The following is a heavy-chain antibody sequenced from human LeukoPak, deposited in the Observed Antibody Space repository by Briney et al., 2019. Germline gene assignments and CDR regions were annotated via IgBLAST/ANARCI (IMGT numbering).Heavy chain of an antibody. D-gene: IGHD3-10*01. Sequence: ASVKVSCKASGYTFTSYYMHWVRQAPGQGFEWMGIINPSGGSTSYAQKFQGRVTMTRDTSTSTVYMELRSLRSEDTAVYYCARDHEYYYGSGSYYPGGCDYWGQGTLVTVSS. V-gene: IGHV1-46*01. CDR1: GYTFTSYY. CDR2: INPSGGST. J-gene: IGHJ4*02. CDR3: ARDHEYYYGSGSYYPGGCDY.